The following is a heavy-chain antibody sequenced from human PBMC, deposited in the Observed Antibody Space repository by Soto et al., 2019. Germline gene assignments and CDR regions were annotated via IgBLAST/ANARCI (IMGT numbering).Heavy chain of an antibody. Sequence: ASVKVSCKASGYSFRSYGINWVRQAPGQGLEWIGWVSGYNYNTKYAQKLRGRITVTTDTSTNTAYMELRSLRSDDTAVYYCGRSSSMLGAGWSDSWGRGTLVTSPQ. V-gene: IGHV1-18*01. J-gene: IGHJ5*01. CDR3: GRSSSMLGAGWSDS. D-gene: IGHD2-8*01. CDR1: GYSFRSYG. CDR2: VSGYNYNT.